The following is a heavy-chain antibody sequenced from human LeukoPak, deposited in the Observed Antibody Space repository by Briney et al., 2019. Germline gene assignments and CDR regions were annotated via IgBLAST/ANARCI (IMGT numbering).Heavy chain of an antibody. CDR3: TTDLLRFLEWSHFDY. D-gene: IGHD3-3*01. V-gene: IGHV3-15*01. Sequence: GGSLRLSCAASGFTFSNAWMSWVRQAPGKGLEWVGRIKSKTDGGTTDYAAPVKGRFTISRDDSKNTLYLQMNSLKTEDTAVYYCTTDLLRFLEWSHFDYWGQGTLVTVSS. CDR2: IKSKTDGGTT. J-gene: IGHJ4*02. CDR1: GFTFSNAW.